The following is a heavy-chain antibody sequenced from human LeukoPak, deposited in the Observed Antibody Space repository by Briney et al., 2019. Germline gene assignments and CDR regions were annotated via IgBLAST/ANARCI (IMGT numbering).Heavy chain of an antibody. D-gene: IGHD6-13*01. J-gene: IGHJ4*02. CDR1: GYTFISYD. CDR2: MKPNSGNT. V-gene: IGHV1-8*01. Sequence: ASVKVSCKASGYTFISYDINWVRPATRQGLEWMGWMKPNSGNTRYAQKFQGRVTMTRDTSINTAYLELSSLRAEDTAVYYCARGRQQLTSDYWGQGTLVTVSS. CDR3: ARGRQQLTSDY.